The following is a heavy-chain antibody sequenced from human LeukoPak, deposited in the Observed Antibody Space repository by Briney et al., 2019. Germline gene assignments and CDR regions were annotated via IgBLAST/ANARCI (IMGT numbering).Heavy chain of an antibody. CDR3: ATQRGSYLWGTDFDY. D-gene: IGHD3-16*01. Sequence: ASVKVSCKASGYTFTGYYMHWVRQAPGQGLEWVGWINPNSGDTKYAQKFQGRVTMTRDTSTSTAYMELSRLRSDDTALYYCATQRGSYLWGTDFDYWGQGTLVTVSS. V-gene: IGHV1-2*02. CDR2: INPNSGDT. J-gene: IGHJ4*02. CDR1: GYTFTGYY.